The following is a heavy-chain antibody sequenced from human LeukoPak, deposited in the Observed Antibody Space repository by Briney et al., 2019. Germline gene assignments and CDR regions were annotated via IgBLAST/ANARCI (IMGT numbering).Heavy chain of an antibody. J-gene: IGHJ4*02. CDR1: GFTFSSYS. V-gene: IGHV3-21*01. CDR2: ISSSSSYI. Sequence: GGSLRLSCAASGFTFSSYSMNWVRQAPGKGLEWVSSISSSSSYIYYAGSVKGRFTISRDNAKNSLYLQMNSLRAEDTAVYYCARDQAAAGTIGYWGQGTLVTVSS. CDR3: ARDQAAAGTIGY. D-gene: IGHD6-13*01.